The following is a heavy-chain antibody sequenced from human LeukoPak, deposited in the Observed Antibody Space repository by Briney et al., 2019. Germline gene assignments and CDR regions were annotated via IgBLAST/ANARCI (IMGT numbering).Heavy chain of an antibody. J-gene: IGHJ4*02. D-gene: IGHD3-10*01. CDR3: PREMQIDGSGTHTYYLDF. V-gene: IGHV1-2*02. Sequence: ASVKVSCKASGYTFTGYYMHWVRQAPGQGVEWMGWINPNTGGTKYAQKFQGRVIMTRDTSISTAYMELRRLRSADTAVYYCPREMQIDGSGTHTYYLDFWGQGTLVTVSS. CDR2: INPNTGGT. CDR1: GYTFTGYY.